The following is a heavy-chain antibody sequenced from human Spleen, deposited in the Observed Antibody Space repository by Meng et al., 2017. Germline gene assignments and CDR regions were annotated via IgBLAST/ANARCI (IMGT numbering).Heavy chain of an antibody. J-gene: IGHJ6*02. CDR1: GFTFSSYW. CDR2: INSDGSST. Sequence: GESLKISCAASGFTFSSYWMHWVRQAPGKGLVWVSRINSDGSSTSYADSVKGRFTISRDDAKNTLYLQMNSLRAEDTAVYYCARDLRRITIFGVVTPYYYYGMDVWGQGTTVTVSS. V-gene: IGHV3-74*01. D-gene: IGHD3-3*01. CDR3: ARDLRRITIFGVVTPYYYYGMDV.